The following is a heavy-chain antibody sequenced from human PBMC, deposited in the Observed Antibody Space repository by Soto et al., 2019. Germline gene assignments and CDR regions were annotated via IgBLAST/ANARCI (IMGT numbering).Heavy chain of an antibody. CDR3: ARHWGFWADY. J-gene: IGHJ4*02. V-gene: IGHV4-59*08. D-gene: IGHD3-16*01. Sequence: QVQLQESGPGLVKPSETLSLTCTVSGGSISSYYWSWIRQPPGKGLEWIGYIYYSGSTNYNPSLKSRVTITVDTSKNQYSRKLSSGTDANTAVYYCARHWGFWADYWGQGTLVTVSS. CDR2: IYYSGST. CDR1: GGSISSYY.